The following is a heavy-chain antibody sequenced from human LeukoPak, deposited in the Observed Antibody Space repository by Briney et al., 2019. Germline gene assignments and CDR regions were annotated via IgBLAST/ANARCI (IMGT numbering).Heavy chain of an antibody. CDR1: GFTFSSYA. J-gene: IGHJ4*02. D-gene: IGHD2-21*02. Sequence: GGSLRLSCAASGFTFSSYAMHWVRQAPGKGLEWVAVISYDGSNKYYADSVKGRFTISRDNSKNTLYLQMNSLRAEDTAVYYCAKDPTSVVTAIHYWGQGTLVTVSS. CDR3: AKDPTSVVTAIHY. CDR2: ISYDGSNK. V-gene: IGHV3-30-3*01.